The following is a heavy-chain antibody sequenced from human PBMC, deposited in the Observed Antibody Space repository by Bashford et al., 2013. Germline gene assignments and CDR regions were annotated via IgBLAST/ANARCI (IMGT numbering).Heavy chain of an antibody. D-gene: IGHD4-17*01. CDR3: ARDRDHGDAADY. CDR1: GYSLTELS. CDR2: IIPIFGTA. J-gene: IGHJ4*02. Sequence: SVKGLLQGFPGYSLTELSMHWVRQAPGKGLEWMGGIIPIFGTANYAQKFQGRVTITADKSTSTAYMELSSLRSEDTAVYYCARDRDHGDAADYWGQGTPPGSPSPQ. V-gene: IGHV1-69*06.